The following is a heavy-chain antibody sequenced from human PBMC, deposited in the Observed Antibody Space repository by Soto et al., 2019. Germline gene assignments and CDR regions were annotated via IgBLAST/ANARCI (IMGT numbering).Heavy chain of an antibody. D-gene: IGHD4-17*01. J-gene: IGHJ4*02. Sequence: QVQLQQWGAGRLKPSETLSLTCAVYGGSFSGYYWSWIRQPPGRGLEWIGEINHSGSTNYNPSLKSRVTISVDTSKNQFSLKLSSVTAADTAVYYCAREYGDYGVIDYWGQGTLVTVSS. CDR2: INHSGST. CDR3: AREYGDYGVIDY. CDR1: GGSFSGYY. V-gene: IGHV4-34*01.